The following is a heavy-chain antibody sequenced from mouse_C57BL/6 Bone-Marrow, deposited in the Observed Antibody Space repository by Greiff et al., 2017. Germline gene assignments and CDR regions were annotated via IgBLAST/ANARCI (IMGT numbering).Heavy chain of an antibody. J-gene: IGHJ3*01. CDR3: ARRGYYDRFAY. Sequence: QVQLKQSGAELARPGASVKLSCKASGYTFTSSGIRWVKQRTGQGLEWIGEIYPRSGNTYYNGKFKGKATLTADKASSTAYMELRRLTSEDSAVYFCARRGYYDRFAYWGQGTLVTVSA. CDR1: GYTFTSSG. V-gene: IGHV1-81*01. CDR2: IYPRSGNT. D-gene: IGHD2-4*01.